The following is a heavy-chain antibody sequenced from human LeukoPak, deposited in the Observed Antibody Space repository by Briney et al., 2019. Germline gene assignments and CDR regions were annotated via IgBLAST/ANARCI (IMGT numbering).Heavy chain of an antibody. CDR1: GFTFDDCA. CDR2: ISWNSGSI. CDR3: EKDFLTRYYYYYGMDV. Sequence: PGRTLRLLCGASGFTFDDCAKHWVRQDPAKGLVWVTGISWNSGSIGYADSVKGRFTISRDNAKNSLYLKRNSLSAEDTALYYCEKDFLTRYYYYYGMDVWGQGTTVTVSS. V-gene: IGHV3-9*01. J-gene: IGHJ6*02. D-gene: IGHD3-9*01.